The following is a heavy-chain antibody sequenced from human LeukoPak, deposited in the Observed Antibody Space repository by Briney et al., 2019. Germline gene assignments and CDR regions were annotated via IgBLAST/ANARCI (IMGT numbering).Heavy chain of an antibody. CDR3: ARDRYLSSSWRGAFDI. V-gene: IGHV4-31*03. CDR1: GGSISSGGYY. J-gene: IGHJ3*02. D-gene: IGHD6-13*01. Sequence: SETLSLTCTVSGGSISSGGYYWSWIRQHPGKGLEWIGYIYYSGSTYYNPSLKSRVTISVDTSKNQFSLKLSSVTAADTAVYYCARDRYLSSSWRGAFDIWGQGTMVTVSS. CDR2: IYYSGST.